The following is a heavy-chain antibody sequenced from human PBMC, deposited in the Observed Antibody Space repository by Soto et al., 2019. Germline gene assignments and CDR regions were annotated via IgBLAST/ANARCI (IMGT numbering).Heavy chain of an antibody. V-gene: IGHV3-33*01. D-gene: IGHD2-21*01. J-gene: IGHJ6*02. CDR1: GFTFSSYG. CDR2: IWYDGSNK. Sequence: GGSLRLSCAASGFTFSSYGMHWVRQAPGKGLEWVAVIWYDGSNKYYADSVKGRFTISRDNSKNTLYLQMNSLRAEDTAVYYCAREVSIEVIAGMDVWGQGTTVTVSS. CDR3: AREVSIEVIAGMDV.